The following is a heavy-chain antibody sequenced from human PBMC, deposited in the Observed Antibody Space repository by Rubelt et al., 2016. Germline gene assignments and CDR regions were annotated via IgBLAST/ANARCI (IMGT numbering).Heavy chain of an antibody. J-gene: IGHJ3*02. Sequence: QVQLVQSGAEVKKPGSSVKVSCKASGCTFSSYAISWVRQSPGQGLEWMGGIVSIFRTATYAQKFQGRGTITADKSTSTAYMELSSRGSEDTAVYYCARDLVGVVITTHDAFDIWGQGTMVTVSS. D-gene: IGHD3-22*01. V-gene: IGHV1-69*06. CDR3: ARDLVGVVITTHDAFDI. CDR1: GCTFSSYA. CDR2: IVSIFRTA.